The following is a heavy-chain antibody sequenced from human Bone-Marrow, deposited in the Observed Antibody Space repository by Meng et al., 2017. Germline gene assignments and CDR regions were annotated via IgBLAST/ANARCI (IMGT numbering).Heavy chain of an antibody. D-gene: IGHD3-22*01. CDR1: GGSISSSSYY. V-gene: IGHV4-39*07. CDR3: ARGGDYYDSSGSFDY. Sequence: QLQGWGPGVVNPSVALSLTCTFSGGSISSSSYYWGWIRQPPGKGLEWIGSIYYSGSTYYNPSLKSRVTISVDTSKNQFSLKLSSVTAADTAVYYCARGGDYYDSSGSFDYWGQGTLVTVSS. J-gene: IGHJ4*02. CDR2: IYYSGST.